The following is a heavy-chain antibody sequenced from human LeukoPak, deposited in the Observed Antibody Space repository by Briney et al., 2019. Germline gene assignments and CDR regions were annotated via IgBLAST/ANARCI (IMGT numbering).Heavy chain of an antibody. J-gene: IGHJ6*02. D-gene: IGHD6-13*01. CDR3: ARGPAYRAAAGTFVYYYYYGMDV. Sequence: SETLSLTCAVYGGSFSGYYWSWIRQPPGKGLEWIGEINHSGSTNYNPSLKSRVTISVDTSKNQFSLKLSSATAADTAVYYCARGPAYRAAAGTFVYYYYYGMDVWGQGTTVTVSS. CDR1: GGSFSGYY. CDR2: INHSGST. V-gene: IGHV4-34*01.